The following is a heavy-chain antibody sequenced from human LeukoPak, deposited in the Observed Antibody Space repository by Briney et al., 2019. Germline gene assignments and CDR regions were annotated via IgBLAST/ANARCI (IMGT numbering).Heavy chain of an antibody. CDR1: GGTFSSYA. Sequence: GASVKVSCKASGGTFSSYAISWVRQAPGQGLGWMGGIIPIFGTANYAQKFQGRVTITTDESTSTAYMELSSLRSEDTAVYYCARERTRDGYTYWGQGTLVTVSS. J-gene: IGHJ4*02. V-gene: IGHV1-69*05. D-gene: IGHD5-24*01. CDR2: IIPIFGTA. CDR3: ARERTRDGYTY.